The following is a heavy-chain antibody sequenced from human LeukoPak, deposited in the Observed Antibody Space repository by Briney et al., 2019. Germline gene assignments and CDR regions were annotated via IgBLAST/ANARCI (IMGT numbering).Heavy chain of an antibody. CDR1: AFTFDDYA. Sequence: GGSLRLSCAASAFTFDDYAMHWVRQAPGKGLEWVSGISRNSGAIGYADSVKGRFTISRDNAKNSLFLQMNSLQDDDTALYFCAKGISVTDYYYGMDVWGQGTTVTVSS. J-gene: IGHJ6*02. D-gene: IGHD2-21*02. V-gene: IGHV3-9*01. CDR2: ISRNSGAI. CDR3: AKGISVTDYYYGMDV.